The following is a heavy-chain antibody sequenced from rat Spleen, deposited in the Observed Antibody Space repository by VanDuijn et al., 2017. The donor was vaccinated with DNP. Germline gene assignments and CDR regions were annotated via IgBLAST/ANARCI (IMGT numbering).Heavy chain of an antibody. CDR1: GYSITSNF. D-gene: IGHD1-12*03. CDR3: ARGNDDYYPNWYFDF. Sequence: VQLQESGPGLVKPSQSLSLTCSVTGYSITSNFWGWIRKLPGNQMEWIGYINYSGTTGYSPSLKSRISITRDTSKNQFFLQLRSVTTEDTATYYCARGNDDYYPNWYFDFWGPGTMVTVSS. CDR2: INYSGTT. V-gene: IGHV3-1*01. J-gene: IGHJ1*01.